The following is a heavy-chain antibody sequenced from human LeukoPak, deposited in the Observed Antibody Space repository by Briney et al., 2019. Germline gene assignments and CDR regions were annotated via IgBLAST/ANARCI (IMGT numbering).Heavy chain of an antibody. D-gene: IGHD6-13*01. Sequence: VASVKVSCKVSGYTLTELSMQWVRQAPGKVLEWMGGFDPEDGETIYAQKFQGRVTMTEDTSTDTAYMELSSLRSEDTAVYYCATDRDPWEQQLDPWGQGNLVTVSS. CDR3: ATDRDPWEQQLDP. V-gene: IGHV1-24*01. CDR1: GYTLTELS. J-gene: IGHJ5*02. CDR2: FDPEDGET.